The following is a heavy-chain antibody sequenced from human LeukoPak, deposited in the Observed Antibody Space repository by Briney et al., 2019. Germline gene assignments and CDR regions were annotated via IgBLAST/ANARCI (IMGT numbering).Heavy chain of an antibody. CDR2: IWYDGSNK. CDR3: ARDSSGWYSENNWFDP. D-gene: IGHD6-19*01. CDR1: GFTFSSYG. J-gene: IGHJ5*02. Sequence: GGSLRLSCAASGFTFSSYGMHWVRQAPGKGLEWVAVIWYDGSNKYYADSVKGRFTISRDNSKNTLYLQMNSLRAEDTAVYYCARDSSGWYSENNWFDPWGQGTLVTVSS. V-gene: IGHV3-33*01.